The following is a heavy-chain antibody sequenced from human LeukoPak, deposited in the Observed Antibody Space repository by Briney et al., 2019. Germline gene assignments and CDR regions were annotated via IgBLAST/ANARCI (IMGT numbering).Heavy chain of an antibody. CDR2: INHSGST. Sequence: SETLSLTCAVYGGSFSGSYWSWIRQPPGKGLEWIGEINHSGSTNYNPSLKSRVTISVDTSKNQFSLKLSSVTAADTAVYYCARLTSGYSYYYYYYMDVWGKGTTVTVSS. CDR3: ARLTSGYSYYYYYYMDV. D-gene: IGHD3-22*01. CDR1: GGSFSGSY. V-gene: IGHV4-34*01. J-gene: IGHJ6*03.